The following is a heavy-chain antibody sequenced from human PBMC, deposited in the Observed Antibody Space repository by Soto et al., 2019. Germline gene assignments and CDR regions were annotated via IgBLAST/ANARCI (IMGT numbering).Heavy chain of an antibody. CDR1: GFTFSSYG. Sequence: QVQLVESGGGVVQPGRSLRLSCAASGFTFSSYGMHWVRQAPGKGLEWVAVISYDGSNKYYADSVKGRFTISRDNSKNTLYLQMNSLRAEDTAVYYCAKEGYYYGSGSYLGYYGMDVWGQGTTVTVSS. D-gene: IGHD3-10*01. V-gene: IGHV3-30*18. CDR2: ISYDGSNK. J-gene: IGHJ6*02. CDR3: AKEGYYYGSGSYLGYYGMDV.